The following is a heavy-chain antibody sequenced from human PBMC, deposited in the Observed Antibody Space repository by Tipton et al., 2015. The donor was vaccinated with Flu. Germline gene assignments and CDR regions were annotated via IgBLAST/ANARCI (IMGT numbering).Heavy chain of an antibody. CDR2: ISYAGSSK. CDR3: VREGDGDYFDY. V-gene: IGHV3-30-3*01. D-gene: IGHD3-16*01. Sequence: SLRLSCADSGFTFSTYSMHWVRQAPGKGLEWVAVISYAGSSKYYADSVKGRFTVSRDNSKNTLYLQMDSLRAEDTAVYYCVREGDGDYFDYWGQGTLVTVSS. CDR1: GFTFSTYS. J-gene: IGHJ4*02.